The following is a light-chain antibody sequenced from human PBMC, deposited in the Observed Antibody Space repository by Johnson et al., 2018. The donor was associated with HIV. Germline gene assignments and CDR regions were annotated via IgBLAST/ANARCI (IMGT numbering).Light chain of an antibody. CDR2: ENN. Sequence: QSVLTQPPSVSAAPGQIVTISCSGSSSNIGNNYVSWYQQVPGTAPKVLIYENNKRPSGIPDRFSGSKSGTSATLGIAGLQTGDEADYYCGTWDNSLSTGAVFGTGTKVTVL. J-gene: IGLJ1*01. CDR3: GTWDNSLSTGAV. V-gene: IGLV1-51*02. CDR1: SSNIGNNY.